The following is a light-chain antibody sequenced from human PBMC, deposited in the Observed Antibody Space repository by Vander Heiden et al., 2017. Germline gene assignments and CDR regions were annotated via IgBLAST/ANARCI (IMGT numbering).Light chain of an antibody. J-gene: IGLJ2*01. CDR3: GTWDTSLSAVV. V-gene: IGLV1-51*01. CDR1: NSNMGNSY. Sequence: QSVLTQPPSVSAAPGQKVTISCSGNNSNMGNSYVSWYQQFPGTAPRLLILDNAKRPSGIPERFCGSKSGTSATLVITGLQTGDEADYYCGTWDTSLSAVVCGGGTKVAVL. CDR2: DNA.